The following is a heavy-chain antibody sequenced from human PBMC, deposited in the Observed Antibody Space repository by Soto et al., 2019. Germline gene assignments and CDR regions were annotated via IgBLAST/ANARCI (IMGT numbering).Heavy chain of an antibody. V-gene: IGHV4-34*01. CDR3: ARLNTIFGSYYYYGMDV. J-gene: IGHJ6*02. CDR1: GGSFSGYY. CDR2: INHSGST. D-gene: IGHD3-3*01. Sequence: SETLSLTCAVYGGSFSGYYCSWIRQPPGAGLEWIVEINHSGSTNYNPSLKSRVTISVDTSKNQFSLKLSSVTAADTAVYYCARLNTIFGSYYYYGMDVWGQGTTVTVYS.